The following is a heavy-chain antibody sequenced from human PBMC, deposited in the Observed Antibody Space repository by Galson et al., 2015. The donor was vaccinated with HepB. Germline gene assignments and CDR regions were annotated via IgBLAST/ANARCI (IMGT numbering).Heavy chain of an antibody. D-gene: IGHD3-10*01. CDR2: ISDVSGVT. CDR3: AKNYVGSHGSGNGEDYFDY. CDR1: GFTFSNYA. J-gene: IGHJ4*02. V-gene: IGHV3-23*01. Sequence: SLRLSCAASGFTFSNYAMTWVRQAPGKGLDWVSVISDVSGVTYYADSVKGRFTISRDNSKNTLYLQMNSLRPDDTAVYYCAKNYVGSHGSGNGEDYFDYWGQGTLVTVSS.